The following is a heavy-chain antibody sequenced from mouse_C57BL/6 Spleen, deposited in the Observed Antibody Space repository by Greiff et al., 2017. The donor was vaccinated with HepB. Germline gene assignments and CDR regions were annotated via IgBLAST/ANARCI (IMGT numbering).Heavy chain of an antibody. CDR2: ISNGGGST. CDR3: ARRVYYGSSEWYFDV. CDR1: GFTFSDYY. Sequence: EVKLMESGGGLVQPGGSLKLSCAASGFTFSDYYMYWVRQTPEKRLEWVAYISNGGGSTYYPDTVKGRFTISRDNAKNTLYLQMSRLKSEDTAMYYCARRVYYGSSEWYFDVWGTGTTVTVSS. J-gene: IGHJ1*03. V-gene: IGHV5-12*01. D-gene: IGHD1-1*01.